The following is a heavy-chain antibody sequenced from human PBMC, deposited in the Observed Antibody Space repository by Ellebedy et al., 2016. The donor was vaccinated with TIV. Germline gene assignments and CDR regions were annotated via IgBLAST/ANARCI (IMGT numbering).Heavy chain of an antibody. V-gene: IGHV3-11*01. J-gene: IGHJ5*02. D-gene: IGHD3-16*01. CDR2: ISSSGNSV. Sequence: GGSLRLXXAASGFTFSDYYMSWIRQAPGKGLEWVSYISSSGNSVYYADSVKGRFTISRDNAKNSLYLQMNSLRAEDTAVYYCATTRGLGPTGYFDPWGQGTLVTVSS. CDR1: GFTFSDYY. CDR3: ATTRGLGPTGYFDP.